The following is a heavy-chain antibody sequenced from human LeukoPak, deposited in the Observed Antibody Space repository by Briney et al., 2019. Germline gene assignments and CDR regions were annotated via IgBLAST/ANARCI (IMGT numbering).Heavy chain of an antibody. CDR3: ASGYCSSTSCYMRAGYFDY. Sequence: GGSLRLSCAASGFTFSSYWFHWVRQAPGKGLVWVSSISSSSSYIYYADSVKGRFTISRDNAKNSLYLQMNSLRAEDTAVYYCASGYCSSTSCYMRAGYFDYWGQGTLVTVSS. J-gene: IGHJ4*02. V-gene: IGHV3-21*01. D-gene: IGHD2-2*03. CDR2: ISSSSSYI. CDR1: GFTFSSYW.